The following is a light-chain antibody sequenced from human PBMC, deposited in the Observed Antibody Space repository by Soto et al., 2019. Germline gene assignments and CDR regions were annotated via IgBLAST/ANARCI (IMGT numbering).Light chain of an antibody. J-gene: IGKJ4*01. V-gene: IGKV3-20*01. CDR2: GAS. CDR3: QQYGSSPST. CDR1: QSVSNSY. Sequence: EIVLTQSPGTLSLSPGERATLSCRASQSVSNSYLAWYQQKPAQAPRLLIYGASSRATGIPDRFSGSGSGTDFTLTISRLEPEDFAVYYCQQYGSSPSTFGGGTKVEIK.